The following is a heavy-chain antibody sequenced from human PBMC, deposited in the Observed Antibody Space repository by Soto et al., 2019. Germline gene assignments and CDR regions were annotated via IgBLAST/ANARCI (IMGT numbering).Heavy chain of an antibody. J-gene: IGHJ4*02. CDR3: AKFFITMVRGVIPSPFDY. D-gene: IGHD3-10*01. V-gene: IGHV3-23*01. Sequence: SXSLSCAASGFTFSSYAMSWVRQAPGKGLEWVSAISGSGGSTYYADSLKGQFTVSRDNSKNTLYLQMNSLRAEDTAVYYCAKFFITMVRGVIPSPFDYWGQGTLV. CDR1: GFTFSSYA. CDR2: ISGSGGST.